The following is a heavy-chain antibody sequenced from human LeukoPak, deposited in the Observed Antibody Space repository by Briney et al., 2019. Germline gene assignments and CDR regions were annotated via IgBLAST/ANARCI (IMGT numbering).Heavy chain of an antibody. J-gene: IGHJ4*02. V-gene: IGHV3-30*18. CDR2: ISYDGSNK. CDR3: AKDNYDILTGYYYYFDY. CDR1: GFTFSSYG. Sequence: GGSLRLSCAASGFTFSSYGMHWVRQAPGKGLEWVAVISYDGSNKYYADSVKGRFTISRDNSKNTLYLQMNSLRAEDTAVYYCAKDNYDILTGYYYYFDYWGQGTLVTVSS. D-gene: IGHD3-9*01.